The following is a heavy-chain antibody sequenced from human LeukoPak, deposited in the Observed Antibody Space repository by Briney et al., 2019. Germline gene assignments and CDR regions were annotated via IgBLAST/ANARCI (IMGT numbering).Heavy chain of an antibody. D-gene: IGHD4-17*01. V-gene: IGHV3-30-3*01. CDR3: AKDPNGDYIGTFDI. Sequence: QAGGSLRLSCAASGFTFSSYAMHWVRQAPGKGLEWVAVISYDGSNEYYADSVKGRFTISRDNSKNTLYLQMNSLRVEDTAVYYCAKDPNGDYIGTFDIWGQGTMVTVSS. J-gene: IGHJ3*02. CDR1: GFTFSSYA. CDR2: ISYDGSNE.